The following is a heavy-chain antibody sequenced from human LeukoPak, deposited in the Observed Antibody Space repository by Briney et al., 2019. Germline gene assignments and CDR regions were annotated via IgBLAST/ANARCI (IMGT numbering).Heavy chain of an antibody. V-gene: IGHV3-20*04. CDR1: GFTFDDYG. CDR3: ARVWGGYCSSTSCYGAFDI. J-gene: IGHJ3*02. Sequence: GGSLRLSCAASGFTFDDYGMSWVRRAPGKGLEWVSGINWNGGSTGYADSVKGRFTISRDNAKNSLYLQMNSLRAEDTALYYCARVWGGYCSSTSCYGAFDIWGQGTMVTVSS. CDR2: INWNGGST. D-gene: IGHD2-2*01.